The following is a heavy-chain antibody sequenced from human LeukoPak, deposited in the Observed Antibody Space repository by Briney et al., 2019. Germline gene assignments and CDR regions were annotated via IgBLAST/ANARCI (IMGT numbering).Heavy chain of an antibody. Sequence: SETLSLTCTVSGGSISSYYWSWIQQPPGKGLEWIGYIYYSGSTNYNPSLKSRVTISVDTSKNQFSLKLSSVTAADTAVYYCARDGSSIAARDAFDIXXXGTXVXVSS. CDR1: GGSISSYY. CDR2: IYYSGST. V-gene: IGHV4-59*01. CDR3: ARDGSSIAARDAFDI. D-gene: IGHD6-6*01. J-gene: IGHJ3*02.